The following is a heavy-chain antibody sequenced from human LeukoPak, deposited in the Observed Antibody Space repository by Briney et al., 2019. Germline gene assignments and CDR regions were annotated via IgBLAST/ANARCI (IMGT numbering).Heavy chain of an antibody. J-gene: IGHJ4*02. V-gene: IGHV1-69*04. Sequence: ASVKVSCKASGGTFSSYAISWVRQAPGQGLEWMGRIIPILGIANYAQKFQGRVTITADKSTSTAYMELSSLKTEDTAVYYCTRGHHPYGSGSYWFDYWGQGTLVTVSS. CDR1: GGTFSSYA. CDR2: IIPILGIA. CDR3: TRGHHPYGSGSYWFDY. D-gene: IGHD3-10*01.